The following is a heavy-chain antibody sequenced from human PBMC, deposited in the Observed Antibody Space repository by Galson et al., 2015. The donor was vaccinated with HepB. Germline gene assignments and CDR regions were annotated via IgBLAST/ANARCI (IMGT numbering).Heavy chain of an antibody. V-gene: IGHV2-70*01. J-gene: IGHJ4*02. D-gene: IGHD6-13*01. CDR3: ARCRTAAAGVFDY. Sequence: PALVKPTQTLTLTCTFSGFSLTTGGMCVSWIRQPPGKALEWLALIDWEDDKYYSTSLKTRLTISEDTSKNQVVLTMTNMDPVDTATYYCARCRTAAAGVFDYWGQGTLVTVSS. CDR1: GFSLTTGGMC. CDR2: IDWEDDK.